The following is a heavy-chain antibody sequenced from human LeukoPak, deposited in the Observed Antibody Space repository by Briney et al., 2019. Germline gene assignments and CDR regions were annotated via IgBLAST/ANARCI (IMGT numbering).Heavy chain of an antibody. CDR2: IYASGST. CDR1: GGSISSYY. J-gene: IGHJ4*02. V-gene: IGHV4-4*07. Sequence: SETLSLTCTVSGGSISSYYWSWIRQPAGKGLEWIGRIYASGSTNYNPSLKSRVTMSVDTSKNQFSLKLSSVTAADTAVYYCARGLLGRNYYDSSGYCSAYYFDYWGQGTLVTVSS. D-gene: IGHD3-22*01. CDR3: ARGLLGRNYYDSSGYCSAYYFDY.